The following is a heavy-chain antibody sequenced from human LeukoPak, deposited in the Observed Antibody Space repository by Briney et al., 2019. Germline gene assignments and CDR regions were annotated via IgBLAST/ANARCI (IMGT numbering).Heavy chain of an antibody. CDR1: GFTFSTYA. J-gene: IGHJ4*02. V-gene: IGHV3-64D*06. CDR3: VKGDPRY. CDR2: ISSYGNST. Sequence: GGFLRLSCSASGFTFSTYAMYWVRQAPGKGLEYVSVISSYGNSTHYADSVKGRFTISRDNSKNTLYLQMSSLRAEDTAVYYCVKGDPRYWGQGTLVTVSS.